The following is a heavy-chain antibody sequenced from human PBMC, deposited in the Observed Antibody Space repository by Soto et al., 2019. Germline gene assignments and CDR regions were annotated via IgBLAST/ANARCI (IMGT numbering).Heavy chain of an antibody. CDR2: ISGSGHTT. CDR1: GFTFSSYA. D-gene: IGHD4-17*01. J-gene: IGHJ6*02. Sequence: GGSLRLSCAASGFTFSSYAMSWVRQAPGKGLEWVSAISGSGHTTYYADSVKGRFTISRDNSKNTLYLQMNSLRAEDTAVYYCARAIYPTVTPFNGMDVWGQGTTVTVSS. V-gene: IGHV3-23*01. CDR3: ARAIYPTVTPFNGMDV.